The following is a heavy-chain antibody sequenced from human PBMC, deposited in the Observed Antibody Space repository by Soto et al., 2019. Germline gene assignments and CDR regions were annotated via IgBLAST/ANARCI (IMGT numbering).Heavy chain of an antibody. V-gene: IGHV1-69*12. CDR3: ARDDSVKRWFDP. Sequence: QVQLVQSGAEVKKPGSSVKVSCKASGGTFSSYAISWVRQAPGQGLEWMGGIIPIFGTANYAQKFQGRVTITAYESTSTAYMELSSLRAEDTAVYYGARDDSVKRWFDPWGQGTLITVSS. D-gene: IGHD3-10*01. CDR1: GGTFSSYA. J-gene: IGHJ5*02. CDR2: IIPIFGTA.